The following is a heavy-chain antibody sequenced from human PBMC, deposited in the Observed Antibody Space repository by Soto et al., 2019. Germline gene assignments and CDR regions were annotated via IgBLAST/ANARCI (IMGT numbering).Heavy chain of an antibody. Sequence: QVQLVQSGAEVKKPGSSVKVSCKASGGTFSSYAISWVRQAPGQGLEWMGGIIPIFGTANYAQKFQRRVTITADDSTSTAYLERSSLRSEDTAAYYCATPVAYCGGSWRAGDYYFDYWGQGTLVTFSS. CDR1: GGTFSSYA. CDR3: ATPVAYCGGSWRAGDYYFDY. V-gene: IGHV1-69*01. CDR2: IIPIFGTA. D-gene: IGHD2-21*01. J-gene: IGHJ4*02.